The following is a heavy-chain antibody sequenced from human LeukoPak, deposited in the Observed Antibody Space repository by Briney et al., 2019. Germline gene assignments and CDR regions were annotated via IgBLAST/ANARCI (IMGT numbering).Heavy chain of an antibody. CDR2: ISYDGSNK. CDR1: GFTFSSYA. D-gene: IGHD2-15*01. CDR3: ARDGGALGYCSGGSCYFGY. V-gene: IGHV3-30*04. J-gene: IGHJ4*02. Sequence: PGGSLRLSCAASGFTFSSYAMHWVRQAPGKGLEWVAVISYDGSNKYYADSVKGRFTISRDNSKNTLYLQMNSLRAEDTAVCYCARDGGALGYCSGGSCYFGYWGQGTLVTVSS.